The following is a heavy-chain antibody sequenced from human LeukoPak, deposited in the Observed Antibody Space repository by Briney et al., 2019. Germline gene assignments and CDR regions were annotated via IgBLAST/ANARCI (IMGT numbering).Heavy chain of an antibody. Sequence: SETLSLTCTVSGGSISSGDYYWSWIRQPPGKGLEWIGYIYYSGTTYYNPSLKSRITISVDSSKNKFSLKLSSVTAADTAVYYCARDIMGYCSSTSCPSNHFYGMDVWGQGTTVTVSS. CDR1: GGSISSGDYY. J-gene: IGHJ6*02. V-gene: IGHV4-30-4*01. D-gene: IGHD2-2*01. CDR2: IYYSGTT. CDR3: ARDIMGYCSSTSCPSNHFYGMDV.